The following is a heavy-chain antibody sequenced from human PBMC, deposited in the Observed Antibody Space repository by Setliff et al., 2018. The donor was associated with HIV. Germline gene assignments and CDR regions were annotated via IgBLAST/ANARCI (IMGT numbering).Heavy chain of an antibody. Sequence: TSETLSLTCTVSGGSISSGGYYWSWIRQHPGKGLEWIGYIYYSGRTYYNPSLKSRVTISVDTSKNQFSLKLTSVTAADTAMYFCARDATSEDYMDVWGKGTTVTVSS. CDR1: GGSISSGGYY. CDR2: IYYSGRT. V-gene: IGHV4-31*03. J-gene: IGHJ6*03. CDR3: ARDATSEDYMDV.